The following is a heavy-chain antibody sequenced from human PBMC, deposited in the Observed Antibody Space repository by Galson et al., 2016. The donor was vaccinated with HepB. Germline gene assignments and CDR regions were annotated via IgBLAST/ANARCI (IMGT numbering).Heavy chain of an antibody. D-gene: IGHD2-21*02. CDR3: ATDVVVTATDGFDF. CDR2: INHSGST. CDR1: GGSFSSYY. V-gene: IGHV4-34*01. J-gene: IGHJ3*01. Sequence: LSLTCGVYGGSFSSYYWNWLRQAPGKGLEWIGEINHSGSTNYNPSLKSRVTISVDPSKKQFSPNLTSVTAADTAVYFCATDVVVTATDGFDFWGQGTMVTVSS.